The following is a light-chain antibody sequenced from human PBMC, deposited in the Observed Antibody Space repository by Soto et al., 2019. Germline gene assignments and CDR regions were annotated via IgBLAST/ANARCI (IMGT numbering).Light chain of an antibody. V-gene: IGKV1-33*01. Sequence: DIQMTQSPSSLSASVGDRVTITCQASQDIRKYLNWFQQKPVTAPKLLIYDASTLDTGVPSRFSGSGSGTLFTFTISSLQPEDVATYYCQQYTDLPITFGQGTRLDIK. CDR3: QQYTDLPIT. CDR1: QDIRKY. J-gene: IGKJ5*01. CDR2: DAS.